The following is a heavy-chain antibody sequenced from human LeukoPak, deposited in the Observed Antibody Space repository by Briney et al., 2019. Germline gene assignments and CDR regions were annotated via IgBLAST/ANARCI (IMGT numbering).Heavy chain of an antibody. V-gene: IGHV4-4*07. CDR3: ARSRYSSGWYDFDY. CDR2: IYTSGST. CDR1: GGSISSYY. J-gene: IGHJ4*02. D-gene: IGHD6-19*01. Sequence: SETLSLTCTDSGGSISSYYWSWIRQPAGKGLEWIGRIYTSGSTNYNPSLKSRVTMSVDTSTNQFSLKLSAVTAADTAVYYCARSRYSSGWYDFDYWGQGTLVTVSS.